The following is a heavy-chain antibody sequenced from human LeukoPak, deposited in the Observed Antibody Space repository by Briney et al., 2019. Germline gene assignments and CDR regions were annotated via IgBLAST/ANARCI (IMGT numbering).Heavy chain of an antibody. J-gene: IGHJ4*02. CDR3: AKDQWGCSGGSCYTLDY. V-gene: IGHV3-30*18. CDR2: ISYDGSNK. Sequence: GGSLRLSCAASGFTFSSYGMHWVRQAPGKGLEWVAVISYDGSNKYYADSVKGRFTISRDNSKNTLYLQMNSLRAEDTAVYYCAKDQWGCSGGSCYTLDYWGQATLVTVSS. D-gene: IGHD2-15*01. CDR1: GFTFSSYG.